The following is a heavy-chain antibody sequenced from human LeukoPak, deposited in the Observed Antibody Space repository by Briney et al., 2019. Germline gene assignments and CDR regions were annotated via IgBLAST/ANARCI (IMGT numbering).Heavy chain of an antibody. V-gene: IGHV4-34*01. D-gene: IGHD4-23*01. CDR3: ARDTYGGNAEFDY. Sequence: SETLSLTCAVYGGSFSGYYWSWIRQPPGKGLEWIGEINHSGSTNYNPSLKSRVTISVDTSKNQFSLKLSSVTAADTAVYYCARDTYGGNAEFDYWGQGTLVTVSS. CDR2: INHSGST. J-gene: IGHJ4*02. CDR1: GGSFSGYY.